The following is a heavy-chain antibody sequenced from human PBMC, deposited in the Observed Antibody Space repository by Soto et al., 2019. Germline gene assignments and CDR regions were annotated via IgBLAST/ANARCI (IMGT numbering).Heavy chain of an antibody. CDR3: ARDDSAGPEGLCIDY. CDR1: GFTFSSYA. J-gene: IGHJ4*02. CDR2: ISYDVSNK. Sequence: QVQLVESGGGVVQPGRSLRHYCAASGFTFSSYAMHWVRQAPDKGLEWVAVISYDVSNKYYADSVKGRFTISRYNSKNTLYLQMNSLRAEDTAVYYCARDDSAGPEGLCIDYWGQGTLVTVSS. V-gene: IGHV3-30-3*01. D-gene: IGHD2-15*01.